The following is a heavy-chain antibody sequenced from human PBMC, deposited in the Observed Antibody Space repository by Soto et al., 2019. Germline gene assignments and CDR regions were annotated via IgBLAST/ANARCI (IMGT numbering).Heavy chain of an antibody. CDR3: ARVEDTATGDY. J-gene: IGHJ4*02. D-gene: IGHD5-18*01. Sequence: QVQLVQSGAEVKKPGSSVKVSCKASGGTFSSYTISWVRQAPGQGLEWMGRIIPILGIANYAQKFQGRVTXTXVKSTSTAYMELSSLRSEDTAVYYCARVEDTATGDYWGQGTLVTVSS. CDR2: IIPILGIA. CDR1: GGTFSSYT. V-gene: IGHV1-69*02.